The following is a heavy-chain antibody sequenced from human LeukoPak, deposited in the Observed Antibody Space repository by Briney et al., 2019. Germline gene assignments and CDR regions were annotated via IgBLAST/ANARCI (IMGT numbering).Heavy chain of an antibody. V-gene: IGHV4-31*03. CDR1: GGSISSGGYY. CDR3: ARLGYDSSGYYYRPLDY. D-gene: IGHD3-22*01. Sequence: PSETLSLTCTVSGGSISSGGYYWSWIRQHPGKGLEWIGYIYYSGSTYYNPSLKSRVTISVDTSKNQFSLKLSSVTAADTAVYYCARLGYDSSGYYYRPLDYWGQGTLVTVSS. CDR2: IYYSGST. J-gene: IGHJ4*02.